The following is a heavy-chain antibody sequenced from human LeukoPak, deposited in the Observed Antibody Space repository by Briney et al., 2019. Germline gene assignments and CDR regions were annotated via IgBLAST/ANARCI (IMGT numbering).Heavy chain of an antibody. V-gene: IGHV4-39*02. Sequence: PSETLSLTCTVSGGSISSSSYYWGWIRQPPGKGLEWIGSIYYSGSPYYIPSLKSRVTISVDTSKNQFSLKLSSVTAADTAVYYCAREKVGSTTFDYWGQGALVTVSS. J-gene: IGHJ4*02. D-gene: IGHD1-26*01. CDR3: AREKVGSTTFDY. CDR2: IYYSGSP. CDR1: GGSISSSSYY.